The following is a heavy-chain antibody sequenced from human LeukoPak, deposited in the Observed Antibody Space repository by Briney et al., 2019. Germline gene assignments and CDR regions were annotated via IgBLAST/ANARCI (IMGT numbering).Heavy chain of an antibody. CDR3: ARAWTTPDAFDI. D-gene: IGHD4-17*01. J-gene: IGHJ3*02. CDR1: GGSFSGYY. Sequence: KPSETLSLTCAVYGGSFSGYYWSWIRQPPGKGLEWIGEINHSGSTNYNPSLKSRVTISVDTSKNQFSLKLSSVTAADTAVYYCARAWTTPDAFDIWGQGTMVTVSS. V-gene: IGHV4-34*01. CDR2: INHSGST.